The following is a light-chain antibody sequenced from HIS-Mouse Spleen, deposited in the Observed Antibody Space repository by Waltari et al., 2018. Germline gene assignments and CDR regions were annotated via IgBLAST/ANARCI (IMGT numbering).Light chain of an antibody. J-gene: IGLJ1*01. CDR3: AAWDDSLNGNYV. CDR2: SNN. V-gene: IGLV1-44*01. CDR1: SSNIGSNT. Sequence: QSVLTQPPSASGTPGQRVTISCSVSSSNIGSNTVTWYQQLPGTAPKLLIYSNNQRPSGVPDRFSGSKSGTSASLAISGLQSEDEADYYCAAWDDSLNGNYVFGTGTKVTVL.